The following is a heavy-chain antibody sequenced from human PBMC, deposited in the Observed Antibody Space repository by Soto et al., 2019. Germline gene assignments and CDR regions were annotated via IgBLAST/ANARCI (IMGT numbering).Heavy chain of an antibody. CDR2: IIPIFGTA. CDR1: GGTFSSYA. V-gene: IGHV1-69*01. D-gene: IGHD6-13*01. CDR3: ARPSVQQLIRDYYYGMDV. Sequence: QVQLVQSGAEVKKPGSSVKVSCKASGGTFSSYAISWVRQAPGQGLEWMGGIIPIFGTATYAQKFQGRVTITADESTSTAYMELSSLRSEDTAVYYCARPSVQQLIRDYYYGMDVWGQGTTVTVSS. J-gene: IGHJ6*02.